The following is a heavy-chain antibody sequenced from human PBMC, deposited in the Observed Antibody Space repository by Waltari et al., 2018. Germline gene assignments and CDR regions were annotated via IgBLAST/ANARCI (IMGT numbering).Heavy chain of an antibody. J-gene: IGHJ4*02. CDR1: GFTFSGYE. Sequence: EVQLVESGGGLVQPGGSLRLSCAASGFTFSGYELNWVRRAPGKGLEWVSHISSSGTTIYYADSVKGRFTISRDNAKNSLYLQMNSLRAEDTAVYYCARRYCSSTSCLFDYWGQGTLVTVSS. CDR2: ISSSGTTI. V-gene: IGHV3-48*03. D-gene: IGHD2-2*01. CDR3: ARRYCSSTSCLFDY.